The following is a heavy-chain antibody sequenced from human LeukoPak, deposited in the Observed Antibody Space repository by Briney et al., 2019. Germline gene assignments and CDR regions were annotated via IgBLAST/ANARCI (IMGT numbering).Heavy chain of an antibody. CDR2: IKQDGSEK. CDR3: ARVKLPGYSYGREFDY. D-gene: IGHD5-18*01. Sequence: GGSLRLSCAASGFTFSSYWMSWVRQAPGKGLEWVANIKQDGSEKYYVDSVKGRFTISRDNAKNSLYLQMNSLRAADTAVYYCARVKLPGYSYGREFDYWGQGTLVTVSS. CDR1: GFTFSSYW. J-gene: IGHJ4*02. V-gene: IGHV3-7*01.